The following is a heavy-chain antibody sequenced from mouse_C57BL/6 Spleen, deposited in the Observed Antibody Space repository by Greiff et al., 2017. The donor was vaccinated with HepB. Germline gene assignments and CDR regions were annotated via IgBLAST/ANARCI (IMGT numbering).Heavy chain of an antibody. CDR2: INPGSGGT. J-gene: IGHJ3*01. D-gene: IGHD2-3*01. CDR1: GYAFTNYL. Sequence: LQESGAELVRPGTSVKVSCKASGYAFTNYLIEWVKQRPGQGLEWIGVINPGSGGTNYNEKFKGKATLTADKSSSTAYMQLSSLTSEDSAVYFCARSGDGYWAWFAYWGQGTLVTVSA. CDR3: ARSGDGYWAWFAY. V-gene: IGHV1-54*01.